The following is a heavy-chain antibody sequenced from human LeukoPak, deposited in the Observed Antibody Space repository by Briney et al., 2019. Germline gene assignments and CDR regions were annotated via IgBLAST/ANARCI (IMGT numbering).Heavy chain of an antibody. V-gene: IGHV3-7*01. CDR2: IKPDGSDT. J-gene: IGHJ4*02. CDR1: GFIFSGSW. D-gene: IGHD3/OR15-3a*01. Sequence: GGSLRVSCSASGFIFSGSWMTWVRQAPGKGLEWVANIKPDGSDTYYVDSMKDRFTISRDNAKNSLYLQINGLRAEDTAVYYCARHLDWSFDYWGQGTLVTVSS. CDR3: ARHLDWSFDY.